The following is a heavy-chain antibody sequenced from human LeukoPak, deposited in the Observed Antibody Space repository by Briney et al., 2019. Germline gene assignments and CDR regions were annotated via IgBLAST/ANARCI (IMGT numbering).Heavy chain of an antibody. D-gene: IGHD3-22*01. Sequence: ASVKVSCKASGYTFTSYDINWVRQATGQGLEWMGWMNPNSGYTGYAQKFQGRVTMTRNTSINTTYMELSSLTSEDTAVCYCARLLDSGGYYSPLDYWGQGTLVTVSS. J-gene: IGHJ4*02. CDR2: MNPNSGYT. CDR3: ARLLDSGGYYSPLDY. V-gene: IGHV1-8*01. CDR1: GYTFTSYD.